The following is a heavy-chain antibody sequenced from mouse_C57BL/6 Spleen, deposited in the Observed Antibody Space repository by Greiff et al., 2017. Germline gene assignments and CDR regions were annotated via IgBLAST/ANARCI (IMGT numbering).Heavy chain of an antibody. D-gene: IGHD1-1*01. CDR2: IWSGGST. CDR3: ARNSHYYGSSYWYFDV. CDR1: GFSLTGYG. V-gene: IGHV2-2*01. J-gene: IGHJ1*03. Sequence: QVQLKESGPGLVQPSQSLSITCTVSGFSLTGYGVHWVRQSPGTGLEWLGVIWSGGSTDYNAAFISRLSISKDNSKSQVFFKMNSLQADDTAIYYCARNSHYYGSSYWYFDVWGTGTTVTVSS.